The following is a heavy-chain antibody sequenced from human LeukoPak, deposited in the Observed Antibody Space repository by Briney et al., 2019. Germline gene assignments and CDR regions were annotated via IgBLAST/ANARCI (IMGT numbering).Heavy chain of an antibody. V-gene: IGHV1-2*02. Sequence: ASVKVSCKASGYTFTGYYMHWVRQAPGQGLEWMGWINPNSGGTNYAQKFQGRVTMTRDTSISTAYMELSRLRSDDTAVYYCARVVDSGYDFWSGYPVDYWGQGTLVTVSS. CDR3: ARVVDSGYDFWSGYPVDY. CDR1: GYTFTGYY. D-gene: IGHD3-3*01. CDR2: INPNSGGT. J-gene: IGHJ4*02.